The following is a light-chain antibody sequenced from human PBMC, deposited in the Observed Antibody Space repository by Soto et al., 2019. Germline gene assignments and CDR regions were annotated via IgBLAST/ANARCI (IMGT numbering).Light chain of an antibody. CDR2: DAS. J-gene: IGKJ4*01. CDR3: QQYNSST. V-gene: IGKV1-5*01. CDR1: QSISSW. Sequence: DIQMTQSHSTLSASVGDRVTITCRASQSISSWLDWYQQKPGKAPKLLIYDASSLESGVPSRFSGSGSGTEFTLTISSLQPDDFATYYFQQYNSSTFGGGTKVEMK.